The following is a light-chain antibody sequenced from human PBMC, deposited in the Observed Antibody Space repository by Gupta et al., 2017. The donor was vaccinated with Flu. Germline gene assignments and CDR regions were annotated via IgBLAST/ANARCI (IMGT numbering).Light chain of an antibody. CDR1: KLGEKY. CDR3: QASDSSAGVV. CDR2: QDT. Sequence: SGDKLGEKYVYWYQQKPGPSPMMVVYQDTKRPSGIPERFSGSNSGNTATLTITGTQAMDEADYYCQASDSSAGVVFGGGTKLTVL. V-gene: IGLV3-1*01. J-gene: IGLJ3*02.